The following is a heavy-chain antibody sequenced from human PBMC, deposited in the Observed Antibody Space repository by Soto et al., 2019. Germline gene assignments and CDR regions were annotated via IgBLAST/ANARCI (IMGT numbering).Heavy chain of an antibody. CDR1: GFTFSSYS. CDR3: ARGGGFDWLLYDAFDI. J-gene: IGHJ3*02. Sequence: EVQLVESGGGLVQPGGSLRLSCAASGFTFSSYSMNWVRQAPGKGLVRVSYISSSSSTIYYADSVMGRFTISRDNAKNSLYLQMNRLRAEDTAVYYCARGGGFDWLLYDAFDIWGQATMVTVSS. D-gene: IGHD3-9*01. CDR2: ISSSSSTI. V-gene: IGHV3-48*01.